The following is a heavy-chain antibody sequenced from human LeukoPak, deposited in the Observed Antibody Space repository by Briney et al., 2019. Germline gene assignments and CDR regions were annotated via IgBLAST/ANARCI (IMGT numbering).Heavy chain of an antibody. D-gene: IGHD5-18*01. J-gene: IGHJ4*02. CDR1: GGSISSYY. V-gene: IGHV4-59*01. CDR2: IYNSGST. CDR3: ASSLYGYYSLDY. Sequence: SETLSLTCTVSGGSISSYYWSWIRQPPGKGLEWIGYIYNSGSTNYNPSLKSRVTISVDTSKNQFSLKLSSVTAADTAVYYCASSLYGYYSLDYWGQGTLVTVSS.